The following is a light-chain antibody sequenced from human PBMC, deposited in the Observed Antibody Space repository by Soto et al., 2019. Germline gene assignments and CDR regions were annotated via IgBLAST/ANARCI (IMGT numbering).Light chain of an antibody. J-gene: IGKJ5*01. Sequence: EVILTQSPATLSLSPGESATLSCRASQHISGYLAWYQQKPGQAPRLVISDASNRATGIPARFSGSGSGTDFTLTISSLEPEDFGVYFCQQRSNWPPITFGQGTRLEIK. CDR3: QQRSNWPPIT. V-gene: IGKV3-11*01. CDR1: QHISGY. CDR2: DAS.